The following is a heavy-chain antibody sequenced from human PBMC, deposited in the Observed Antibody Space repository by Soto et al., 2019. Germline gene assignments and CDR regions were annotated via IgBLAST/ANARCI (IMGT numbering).Heavy chain of an antibody. CDR1: GGSIARGGYY. J-gene: IGHJ5*02. Sequence: SETLSLTCTVSGGSIARGGYYWSWIRQHPGKGLEGIGYIYYSGSTYYNPSLKSRVTISVDTSKNQFSLKLSSVTAADTAVYYCARGRGEGNYDYVWGSYRYTHWFDPWGQGTLVTVSS. D-gene: IGHD3-16*02. V-gene: IGHV4-31*03. CDR3: ARGRGEGNYDYVWGSYRYTHWFDP. CDR2: IYYSGST.